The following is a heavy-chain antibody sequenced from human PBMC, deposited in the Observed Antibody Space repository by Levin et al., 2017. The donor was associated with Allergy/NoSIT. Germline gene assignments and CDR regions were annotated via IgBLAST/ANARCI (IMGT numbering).Heavy chain of an antibody. CDR1: GGTFSSYA. CDR2: IIPIFGTA. V-gene: IGHV1-69*13. J-gene: IGHJ4*02. CDR3: ARQEPPFSGVMDY. Sequence: SVKVSCKASGGTFSSYAISWVRQAPGQGLEWMGGIIPIFGTANYAQKFQGRVTITADESTSTAYMELSSLRSEDTAVYYCARQEPPFSGVMDYWGQGTLVTVSS. D-gene: IGHD1-14*01.